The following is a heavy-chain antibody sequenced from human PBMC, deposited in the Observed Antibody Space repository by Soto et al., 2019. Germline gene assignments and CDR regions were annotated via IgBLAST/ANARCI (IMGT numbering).Heavy chain of an antibody. V-gene: IGHV3-23*01. D-gene: IGHD1-26*01. CDR1: GFTFSTHA. CDR2: ISGGGDYT. J-gene: IGHJ3*01. CDR3: AKGPGELRSLDAFDV. Sequence: EVQLLESGGGLVQPGGSLRLSCAASGFTFSTHAMSWVRQAPGKGLEWVSGISGGGDYTYFPESLKGRFSISRDNSKNTVYLRMISLRAEDTAVYYCAKGPGELRSLDAFDVWGQGTTVTVSS.